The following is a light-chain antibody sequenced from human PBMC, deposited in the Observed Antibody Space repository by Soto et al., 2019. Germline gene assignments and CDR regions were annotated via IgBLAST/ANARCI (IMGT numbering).Light chain of an antibody. V-gene: IGKV1-9*01. CDR1: QGISSY. J-gene: IGKJ4*01. CDR3: QQLNNYPLT. Sequence: DIQLTQSPSFLSASVGDRVTITCRASQGISSYLAWYQQKPGKAPKLLIYAASTLQSGVPSRFSGSGSGTEFTLTISSLQPEDFATHYCQQLNNYPLTFGGGTKVEIK. CDR2: AAS.